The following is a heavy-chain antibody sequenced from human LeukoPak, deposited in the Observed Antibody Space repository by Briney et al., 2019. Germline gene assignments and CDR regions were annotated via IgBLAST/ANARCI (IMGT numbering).Heavy chain of an antibody. D-gene: IGHD2-2*01. V-gene: IGHV4-30-2*01. CDR3: ARTVVPAALGGDYFDY. J-gene: IGHJ4*02. CDR1: GGSISSGGYY. CDR2: IYHSGST. Sequence: PSQTLSLTCTVSGGSISSGGYYWSWIRQPPGKGLEWIGYIYHSGSTYYNPSLKSRVTISVDRSKNQFSLKLSSVTAADTAVYYCARTVVPAALGGDYFDYWGQGTLVTVSS.